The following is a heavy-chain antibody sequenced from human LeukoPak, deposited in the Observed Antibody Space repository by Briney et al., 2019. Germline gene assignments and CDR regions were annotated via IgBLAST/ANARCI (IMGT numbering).Heavy chain of an antibody. CDR1: GGSISSGGYY. CDR2: IYYSGST. Sequence: PSQTLSLTCTVSGGSISSGGYYWSWIRQHPGKGLEWIGYIYYSGSTYYNPSLKSRVTISVDRSKNQFSLKLSSVTAADTAVYYCARVPDFWSGKAFDYWGQGTLVTVSS. CDR3: ARVPDFWSGKAFDY. D-gene: IGHD3-3*01. V-gene: IGHV4-31*03. J-gene: IGHJ4*02.